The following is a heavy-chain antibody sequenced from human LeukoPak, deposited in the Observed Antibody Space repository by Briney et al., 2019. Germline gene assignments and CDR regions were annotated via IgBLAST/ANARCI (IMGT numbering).Heavy chain of an antibody. D-gene: IGHD2-15*01. CDR1: GGSISSYY. J-gene: IGHJ3*02. CDR3: ARDTLAYCSGGSCYAAGAFDI. CDR2: IYYSGST. Sequence: SETLSLTCTVSGGSISSYYWSWIRQPPGKGLEGIGYIYYSGSTNYNPSLKSRVTISVDTSKNQFSLKLSSVTAADTAVYYCARDTLAYCSGGSCYAAGAFDIWGQGTMVTVSS. V-gene: IGHV4-59*01.